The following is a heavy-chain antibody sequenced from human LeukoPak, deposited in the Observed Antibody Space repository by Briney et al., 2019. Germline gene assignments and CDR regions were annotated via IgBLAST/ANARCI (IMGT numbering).Heavy chain of an antibody. J-gene: IGHJ4*02. CDR3: AKDRPASHGSGSFGDY. Sequence: PGGSLRLSCAASGFTFSSYGLSWVRQAPGKGLKWVSAISGSGTGTYYADSIKGRFTISRDNSRSTMYLQMDSLRVEDTAVYYCAKDRPASHGSGSFGDYWGRGTQITVTT. CDR1: GFTFSSYG. D-gene: IGHD3-10*01. CDR2: ISGSGTGT. V-gene: IGHV3-23*01.